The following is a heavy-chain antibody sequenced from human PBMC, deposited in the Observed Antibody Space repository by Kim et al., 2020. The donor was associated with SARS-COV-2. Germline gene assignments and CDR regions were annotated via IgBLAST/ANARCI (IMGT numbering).Heavy chain of an antibody. Sequence: GGSLRLSCATSGFTFSAYDMNWDRQAPGKGLEWLSFITKSSTTIYYADSVEGRFTISRDNAKNSLFLQMNSLRDEDTALYYCVRDRMGGAFDMWGQGTMV. CDR1: GFTFSAYD. CDR2: ITKSSTTI. CDR3: VRDRMGGAFDM. D-gene: IGHD3-16*01. J-gene: IGHJ3*02. V-gene: IGHV3-48*02.